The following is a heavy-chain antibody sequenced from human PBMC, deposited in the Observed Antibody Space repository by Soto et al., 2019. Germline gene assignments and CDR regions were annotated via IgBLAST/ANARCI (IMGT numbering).Heavy chain of an antibody. CDR3: ARGYCSGGSCYSPYNWFDP. J-gene: IGHJ5*02. Sequence: ASVKVSCKASGYTFTSYDINWVRQATGQGLEWMGWMNPNSGNTGYAQKFQGRVTMTRNTSISTAYMELSSLRSEDTAVYYCARGYCSGGSCYSPYNWFDPWGQGTLVTVSS. CDR2: MNPNSGNT. CDR1: GYTFTSYD. D-gene: IGHD2-15*01. V-gene: IGHV1-8*01.